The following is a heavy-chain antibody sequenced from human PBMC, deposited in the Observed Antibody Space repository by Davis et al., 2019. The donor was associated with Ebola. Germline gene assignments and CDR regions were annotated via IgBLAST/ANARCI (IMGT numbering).Heavy chain of an antibody. D-gene: IGHD1-20*01. CDR1: GFTFNNYA. Sequence: GGSLRLSCVASGFTFNNYAMNWVRQAPGKGLEWVSSISRSSSYIYYADSVKGRFTISRDNAKNSLYLQMNSLRAEDTAVYYCAKDWGYNWNDAGDYWGQGTLVTVSS. CDR2: ISRSSSYI. J-gene: IGHJ4*02. CDR3: AKDWGYNWNDAGDY. V-gene: IGHV3-21*04.